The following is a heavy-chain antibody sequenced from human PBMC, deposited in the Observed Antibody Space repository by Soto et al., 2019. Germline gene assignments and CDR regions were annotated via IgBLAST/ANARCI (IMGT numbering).Heavy chain of an antibody. CDR3: AKGGAVKLPRYNWFDP. J-gene: IGHJ5*02. V-gene: IGHV3-23*01. CDR2: ISVSGTYT. D-gene: IGHD2-15*01. Sequence: EVQLLESGGGLVQPGGSLRLSCAASGFNFSSYAMNWVRQAPGKGLEWVSGISVSGTYTYYAESVKGRFTISRDNSKRTLYLQMNSLRAEDTAVYYCAKGGAVKLPRYNWFDPWGQGVWVTVSS. CDR1: GFNFSSYA.